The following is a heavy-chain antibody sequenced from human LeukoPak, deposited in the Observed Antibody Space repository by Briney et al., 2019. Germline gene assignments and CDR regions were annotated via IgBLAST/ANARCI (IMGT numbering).Heavy chain of an antibody. J-gene: IGHJ5*02. D-gene: IGHD3-10*01. V-gene: IGHV3-13*01. CDR1: GFTFSNYD. CDR3: IRGGDGFDP. Sequence: GSLRLSCAASGFTFSNYDMHWVRQATGKGLEWVSAIDTAGHTYYIDSVKGRFTISRENAKNPLYLQMNSLRAGDTAVYYCIRGGDGFDPWGQGTLVTVSS. CDR2: IDTAGHT.